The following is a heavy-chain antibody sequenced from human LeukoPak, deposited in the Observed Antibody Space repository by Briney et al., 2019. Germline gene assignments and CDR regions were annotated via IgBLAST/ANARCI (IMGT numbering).Heavy chain of an antibody. V-gene: IGHV3-23*01. Sequence: GGSLRLSCVASGFTFSSHAMSWVRQAPGKGLEWVSAISGSGGSTYYADSVKGRFTISRDNSKNTLYLQMNSLRAEDTAVYYCASSSGGYCSSTSCYNAYWGQGTLVTVSS. CDR2: ISGSGGST. J-gene: IGHJ4*02. CDR1: GFTFSSHA. D-gene: IGHD2-2*02. CDR3: ASSSGGYCSSTSCYNAY.